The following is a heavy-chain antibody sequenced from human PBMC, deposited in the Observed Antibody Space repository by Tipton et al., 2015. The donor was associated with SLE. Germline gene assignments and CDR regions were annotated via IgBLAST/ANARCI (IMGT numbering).Heavy chain of an antibody. Sequence: TLSLTCTVSGGSISSYYWSWIRQPPGKGLEWIGYIYYSGSTYYNPSLKSRVTISVDTSKKQFSLKLSSVTAADTAVYYCARESFQQRNDYWGQGTLVTVSS. CDR1: GGSISSYY. J-gene: IGHJ4*02. CDR3: ARESFQQRNDY. CDR2: IYYSGST. V-gene: IGHV4-59*12. D-gene: IGHD6-25*01.